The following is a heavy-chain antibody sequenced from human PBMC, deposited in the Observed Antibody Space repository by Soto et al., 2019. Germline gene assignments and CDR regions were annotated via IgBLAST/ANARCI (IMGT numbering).Heavy chain of an antibody. Sequence: PSETLSLTCSVSGDSMSSGAYYWNWIRQHPGKGLEWIAYIYYSGNTYYNLSLRSRINISVDTSKSQFSLKLTSVTDADTAVYYCASSYSGYLDNWGQGTLVTVST. CDR2: IYYSGNT. J-gene: IGHJ4*02. V-gene: IGHV4-31*03. CDR3: ASSYSGYLDN. CDR1: GDSMSSGAYY. D-gene: IGHD3-22*01.